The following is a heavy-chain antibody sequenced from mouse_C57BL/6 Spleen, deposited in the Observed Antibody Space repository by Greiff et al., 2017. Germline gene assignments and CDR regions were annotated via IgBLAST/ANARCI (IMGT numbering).Heavy chain of an antibody. J-gene: IGHJ2*01. Sequence: QVQLQQPGAELVRPGTSVKLSCKASGYTFTSYWMNWVKQRPGQGLEWIGVIDPSDSYTNSNQKFKGKATLTVYTSSSTSYMQLISLTSEASAVYDCAIDKGEGTGTPSDYVDYWGQGTTLTVSS. CDR1: GYTFTSYW. D-gene: IGHD4-1*01. CDR3: AIDKGEGTGTPSDYVDY. CDR2: IDPSDSYT. V-gene: IGHV1-59*01.